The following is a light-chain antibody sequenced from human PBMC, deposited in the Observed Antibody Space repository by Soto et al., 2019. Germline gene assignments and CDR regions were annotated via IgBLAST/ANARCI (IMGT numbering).Light chain of an antibody. V-gene: IGKV3-20*01. CDR3: QQYGSXPKT. J-gene: IGKJ1*01. CDR2: GAS. CDR1: HSVSSSY. Sequence: EIVLTQSPGTLSLSPGERATLSCSASHSVSSSYLAWYQQKPGQAPRLLIYGASSSSTGIPDRFSGSGSGTDFTLTISRLEPEDFAVYYFQQYGSXPKTFGKGTKV.